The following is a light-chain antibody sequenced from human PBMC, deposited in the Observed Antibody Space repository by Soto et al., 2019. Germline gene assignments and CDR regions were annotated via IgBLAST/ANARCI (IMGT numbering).Light chain of an antibody. J-gene: IGKJ5*01. CDR1: QGIRNF. CDR3: QKYSSVIT. CDR2: AAS. V-gene: IGKV1-27*01. Sequence: DIQMTQSPSSLSASVGDRVTITCRASQGIRNFLAWHKQKPGKVPKLLISAASTLESGVPSRFSGSGSGTDFTLTTTSLQPGDVATYYCQKYSSVITFGQGTRLEIK.